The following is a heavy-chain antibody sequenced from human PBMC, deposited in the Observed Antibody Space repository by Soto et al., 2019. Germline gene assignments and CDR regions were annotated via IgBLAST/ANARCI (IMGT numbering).Heavy chain of an antibody. J-gene: IGHJ4*02. V-gene: IGHV4-30-4*02. D-gene: IGHD6-6*01. Sequence: SDTLYLTFTVSGGSISSGESSCSLIRQPPRPFLELIGYLYYSGSTYYNPSLKSQVTLSVDMSKNQFALKLSSVTAADTAVYYSARAGEQLKPLDYWGQGTLITVSS. CDR1: GGSISSGESS. CDR2: LYYSGST. CDR3: ARAGEQLKPLDY.